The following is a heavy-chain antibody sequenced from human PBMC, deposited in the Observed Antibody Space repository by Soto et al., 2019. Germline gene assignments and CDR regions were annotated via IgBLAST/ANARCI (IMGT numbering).Heavy chain of an antibody. CDR1: GGSINTPGFY. V-gene: IGHV4-39*01. J-gene: IGHJ4*02. D-gene: IGHD6-19*01. CDR2: IYYSGST. Sequence: SETLSLTCTVSGGSINTPGFYWTWIRQPPGKGLEWIASIYYSGSTYYNPSLQSRGTISVDTSKNQVSLKLGSVTAADTAIYYCARRTGSRFDYWGPGNLVTVSS. CDR3: ARRTGSRFDY.